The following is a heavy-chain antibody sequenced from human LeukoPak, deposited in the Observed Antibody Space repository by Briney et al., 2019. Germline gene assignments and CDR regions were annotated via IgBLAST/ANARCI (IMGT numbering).Heavy chain of an antibody. J-gene: IGHJ6*02. CDR1: GFTFSSYG. CDR2: ISCNGSNK. V-gene: IGHV3-30*18. Sequence: PGRSLRLSCAASGFTFSSYGMHWVRQAPGKGLEWVSFISCNGSNKYYADSVKGRFTISRDNYKNTLYLQINSLRPEDTAVYYCANEYCSGGSCGYYGMDVWGQGTTVTVSS. D-gene: IGHD2-15*01. CDR3: ANEYCSGGSCGYYGMDV.